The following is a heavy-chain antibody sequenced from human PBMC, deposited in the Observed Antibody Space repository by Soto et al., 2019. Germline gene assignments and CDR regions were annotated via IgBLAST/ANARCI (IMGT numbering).Heavy chain of an antibody. Sequence: QVHLVQSGAEVKKPGSSVKVSCKASGGTFGSYAITWVRRAPGQGLEWLGVIIPILNSPAYAQKFKARVVITADEVTNTAYMELNSLRFDDTAVYYCAREAPYCTSATCPKFYDMDVWGQGTTVTVAS. CDR1: GGTFGSYA. J-gene: IGHJ6*02. D-gene: IGHD2-2*01. V-gene: IGHV1-69*01. CDR3: AREAPYCTSATCPKFYDMDV. CDR2: IIPILNSP.